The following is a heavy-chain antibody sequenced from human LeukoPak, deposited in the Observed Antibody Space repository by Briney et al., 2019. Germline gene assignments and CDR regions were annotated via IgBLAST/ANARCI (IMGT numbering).Heavy chain of an antibody. J-gene: IGHJ4*02. V-gene: IGHV3-23*01. CDR2: ISGSGGST. Sequence: GGSLRLSYAASGFTFSSYAMSWVRQAPGKGLEWVSGISGSGGSTYYADSVKGRFTISRDNSKNTLSLQMNSLRADDTAVYYCARDREWEVFDYWGQGTLVTVSS. CDR3: ARDREWEVFDY. D-gene: IGHD1-26*01. CDR1: GFTFSSYA.